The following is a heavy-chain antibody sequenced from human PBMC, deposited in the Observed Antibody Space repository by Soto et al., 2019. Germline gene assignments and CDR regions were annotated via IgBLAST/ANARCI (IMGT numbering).Heavy chain of an antibody. D-gene: IGHD5-12*01. CDR1: GGSISSGDYY. CDR2: IYYSGST. V-gene: IGHV4-30-4*01. CDR3: ARGGPSGYDSRNFDY. Sequence: PSETLSLTCTVSGGSISSGDYYWSWIRQPPGKGLEWIGYIYYSGSTYYNPSLKSRVTISVDTSKNHFSLKLSSVTAADTAVYYCARGGPSGYDSRNFDYWGQGTLVTASS. J-gene: IGHJ4*02.